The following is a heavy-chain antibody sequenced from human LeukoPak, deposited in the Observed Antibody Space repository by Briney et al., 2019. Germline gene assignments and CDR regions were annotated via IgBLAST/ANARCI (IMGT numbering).Heavy chain of an antibody. D-gene: IGHD6-13*01. Sequence: QSGGSLRLSCAASGFTFSSYAMHWVRQAPGKGLEWVAVISYDGSNKYYADSAKGRFTISRDNSKNTLYLQMNSLRAEDMAVYYCARIGYSSSPLPPDYWGQGTLVTVSS. CDR1: GFTFSSYA. J-gene: IGHJ4*02. CDR3: ARIGYSSSPLPPDY. V-gene: IGHV3-30-3*01. CDR2: ISYDGSNK.